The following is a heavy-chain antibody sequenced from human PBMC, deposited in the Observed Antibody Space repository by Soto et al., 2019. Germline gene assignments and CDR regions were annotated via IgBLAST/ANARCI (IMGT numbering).Heavy chain of an antibody. Sequence: GGSLRLSCAGSGFTLNSLSMNWVRQAPGKGLEWVSYISRSRATIYYADSVQGRFTISRDDAKNSLYLQMNSLRDDDTAVYYCVRGRSDSLMDVWGHGTTVTV. D-gene: IGHD2-15*01. CDR2: ISRSRATI. V-gene: IGHV3-48*02. J-gene: IGHJ6*02. CDR1: GFTLNSLS. CDR3: VRGRSDSLMDV.